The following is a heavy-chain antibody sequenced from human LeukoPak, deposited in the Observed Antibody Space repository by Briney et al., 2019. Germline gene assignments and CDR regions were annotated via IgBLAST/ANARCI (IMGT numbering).Heavy chain of an antibody. CDR1: GYTFTGYY. D-gene: IGHD6-13*01. J-gene: IGHJ5*02. CDR3: ARERTSGAADDWFDP. Sequence: ASVKVSCKASGYTFTGYYMHWVRQAPGQGLEWMGWINPNSGGTNYAQKFQGRVTMTRDTSISTAYMELSRLRSDDTAVYYCARERTSGAADDWFDPWGQGTLVIVSS. CDR2: INPNSGGT. V-gene: IGHV1-2*02.